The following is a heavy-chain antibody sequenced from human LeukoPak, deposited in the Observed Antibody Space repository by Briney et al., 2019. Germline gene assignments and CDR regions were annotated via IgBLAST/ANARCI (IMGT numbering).Heavy chain of an antibody. CDR2: IYYTGTT. V-gene: IGHV4-59*12. D-gene: IGHD6-19*01. Sequence: ASETLSLTCTVSGGSISGTYYWSWIRQPPGKGLEWIGYIYYTGTTDSNPSLKSRVTISLDTSKNQFSLNLSSVTAADTAVYYCAKDFFVGSSGWYGWFDPWGQGTLVTVSS. CDR1: GGSISGTYY. J-gene: IGHJ5*02. CDR3: AKDFFVGSSGWYGWFDP.